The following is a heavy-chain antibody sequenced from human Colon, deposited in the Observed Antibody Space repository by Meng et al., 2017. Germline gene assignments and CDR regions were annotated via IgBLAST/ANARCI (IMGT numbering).Heavy chain of an antibody. CDR1: GGSVSSASYY. J-gene: IGHJ4*02. D-gene: IGHD3-10*01. Sequence: QVQLLESGPGLVKPSGTLSLTCAVSGGSVSSASYYWSWIRQPPGKGLEWIGLIHYSGSRNYNPSLKSRVTMSVDTSKNQVSLRLTSVTAADTAVYYCARFYGSGTFEVHDYWGQGTLVTVSS. CDR2: IHYSGSR. CDR3: ARFYGSGTFEVHDY. V-gene: IGHV4-61*01.